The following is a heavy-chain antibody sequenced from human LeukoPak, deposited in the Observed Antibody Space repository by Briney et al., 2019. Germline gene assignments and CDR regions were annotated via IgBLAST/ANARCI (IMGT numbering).Heavy chain of an antibody. V-gene: IGHV3-23*01. D-gene: IGHD3-16*01. CDR1: GFTFSSYA. CDR3: AKDRLGGPYFFHY. J-gene: IGHJ4*02. CDR2: IGGTGVRT. Sequence: GGSLRLSCASSGFTFSSYAMSWVRQTPGKGLEWVSTIGGTGVRTYYADSVKGRFTISRDNSKNTLYLQINSLRAEDTAVYFCAKDRLGGPYFFHYWGQGTLVTVSS.